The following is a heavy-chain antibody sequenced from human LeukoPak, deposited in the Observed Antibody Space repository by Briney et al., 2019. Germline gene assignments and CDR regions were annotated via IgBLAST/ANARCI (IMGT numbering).Heavy chain of an antibody. CDR3: ARDVEARISAAGTFDY. CDR2: ISGLGGST. CDR1: GFTFSSYA. V-gene: IGHV3-23*01. Sequence: GGSLRLSCAASGFTFSSYAMSWVRQAPGKGLEWFSVISGLGGSTYYADSVKGRFAISRDNSKNTLWLQMNSLRADDTAIYYCARDVEARISAAGTFDYWGQGSLVTVSS. J-gene: IGHJ4*02. D-gene: IGHD6-13*01.